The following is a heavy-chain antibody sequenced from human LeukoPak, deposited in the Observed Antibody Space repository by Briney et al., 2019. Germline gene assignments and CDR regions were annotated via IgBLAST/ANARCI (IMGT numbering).Heavy chain of an antibody. J-gene: IGHJ4*02. D-gene: IGHD6-13*01. Sequence: GASVKVSCKAPGYTFTGYYMHWVRQAPGQGLEWMGRINPNSGGTNYAQKFQGRVTMTRDTSISTAYMELSRLRSDDTAVYYCARYSSSWYGGYDYWGQGTLVTVSS. CDR1: GYTFTGYY. CDR2: INPNSGGT. V-gene: IGHV1-2*06. CDR3: ARYSSSWYGGYDY.